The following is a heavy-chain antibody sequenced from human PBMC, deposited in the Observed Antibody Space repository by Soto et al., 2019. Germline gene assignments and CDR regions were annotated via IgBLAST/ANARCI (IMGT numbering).Heavy chain of an antibody. J-gene: IGHJ4*02. CDR3: ARREIQGPIDY. CDR1: GYSIGSSNW. V-gene: IGHV4-28*01. CDR2: IYYSGTT. Sequence: PSETLSLSCAVSGYSIGSSNWWGWIRQPPGKGLEWIGYIYYSGTTYYNPSLKSRVTMSVDTSKNQFSLKLTPVTAVDTAVYYCARREIQGPIDYWGQGTLVTVSS. D-gene: IGHD1-26*01.